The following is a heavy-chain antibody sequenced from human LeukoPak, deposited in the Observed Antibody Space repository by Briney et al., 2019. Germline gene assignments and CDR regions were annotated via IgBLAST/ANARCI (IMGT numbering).Heavy chain of an antibody. D-gene: IGHD6-19*01. V-gene: IGHV4-34*01. J-gene: IGHJ4*02. CDR2: INHSGST. CDR1: GGSFSGYY. CDR3: AGYSSGWSDY. Sequence: SETLSLTCAVYGGSFSGYYWSWIRQPPGKGLEWIGEINHSGSTNYNPSLKSRVTISVDTSKNQFSLKLSSVTAADTAVYYCAGYSSGWSDYWGQGTLVTVSS.